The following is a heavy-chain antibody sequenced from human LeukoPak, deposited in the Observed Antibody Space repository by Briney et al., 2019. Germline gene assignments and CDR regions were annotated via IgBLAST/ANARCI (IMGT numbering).Heavy chain of an antibody. J-gene: IGHJ4*02. CDR1: GYTFTGYD. CDR2: MNPNSGNT. D-gene: IGHD6-6*01. V-gene: IGHV1-8*03. CDR3: ARGRHRAARYYFDY. Sequence: ASVKVSCKASGYTFTGYDINWVRQATGQGLEWMGWMNPNSGNTGYAQKFQGRVTITRNTSISTAYMELSSLRSEDTAVYYCARGRHRAARYYFDYWGQGTLVTVSS.